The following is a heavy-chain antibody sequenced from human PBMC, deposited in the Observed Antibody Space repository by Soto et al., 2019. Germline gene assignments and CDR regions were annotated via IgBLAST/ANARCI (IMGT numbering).Heavy chain of an antibody. Sequence: QVQLVQSGAEVKKPGSSVKVSCKASGGTFSSYAISWVRQAPGQGLEWMGGIIPIFGTANYARKFQGRVTITADESTSTAYMELSSLRSEDTVVYYCARTDCGGDCYHWYFDLWGRGTLVTVSS. V-gene: IGHV1-69*01. D-gene: IGHD2-21*02. CDR1: GGTFSSYA. J-gene: IGHJ2*01. CDR2: IIPIFGTA. CDR3: ARTDCGGDCYHWYFDL.